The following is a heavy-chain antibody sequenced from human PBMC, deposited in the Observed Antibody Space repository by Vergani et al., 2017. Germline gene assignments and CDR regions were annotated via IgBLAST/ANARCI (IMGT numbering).Heavy chain of an antibody. V-gene: IGHV1-69*01. D-gene: IGHD6-6*01. CDR1: GGTFSNFA. CDR3: ARSSMAPQGALDI. Sequence: QVQLVQSGAEVKKPGSSVKVSCKASGGTFSNFAINWVRQAPGQGLEWMGGIIPMFGTTNYAQKLQGRVTITADESTSTAYMELSSLRSEDTAVYYCARSSMAPQGALDIWDRGTKFTVSS. J-gene: IGHJ3*02. CDR2: IIPMFGTT.